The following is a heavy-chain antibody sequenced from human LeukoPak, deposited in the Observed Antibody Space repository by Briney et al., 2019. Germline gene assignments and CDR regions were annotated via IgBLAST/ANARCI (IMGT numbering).Heavy chain of an antibody. D-gene: IGHD3-9*01. V-gene: IGHV1-69*05. CDR3: ARAKRYYDILTGYPDLDY. Sequence: SVKVSCKASGGTFSSYAISWARQAPGQGLEWMGRIIPIFGTANYAQKFQGRVTITTDESTSTAYMELSSLRSEDTAVYYCARAKRYYDILTGYPDLDYWGQGTLVTVS. CDR2: IIPIFGTA. J-gene: IGHJ4*02. CDR1: GGTFSSYA.